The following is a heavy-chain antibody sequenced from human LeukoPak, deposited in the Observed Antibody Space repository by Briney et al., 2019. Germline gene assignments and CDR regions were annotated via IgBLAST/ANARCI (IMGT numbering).Heavy chain of an antibody. Sequence: HGGTQRLSCAASGFTFSTCAMGSVRPAPGKGLWWVSAISGSGGSTFYADPVKGRFTISRDNSKNTVYLQMSGLRAEATALYYCAKAHCSPTSCSRIDYWGQGTLVTVSS. CDR2: ISGSGGST. CDR3: AKAHCSPTSCSRIDY. V-gene: IGHV3-23*01. J-gene: IGHJ4*02. D-gene: IGHD2-2*01. CDR1: GFTFSTCA.